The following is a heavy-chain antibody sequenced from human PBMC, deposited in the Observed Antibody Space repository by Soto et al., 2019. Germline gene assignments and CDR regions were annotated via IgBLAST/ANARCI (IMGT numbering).Heavy chain of an antibody. J-gene: IGHJ4*02. CDR2: ISGSSDST. CDR1: GFTFSTYA. D-gene: IGHD3-3*01. Sequence: GGSLRLSCAASGFTFSTYAMSWVRQAPGKGLEWVSTISGSSDSTYYADSVKGRFTISRDKSKNTLYLQMNSLRAEDTAVYYCAKVSTYYDFWSGYYFTYWGQGTLVTVS. V-gene: IGHV3-23*01. CDR3: AKVSTYYDFWSGYYFTY.